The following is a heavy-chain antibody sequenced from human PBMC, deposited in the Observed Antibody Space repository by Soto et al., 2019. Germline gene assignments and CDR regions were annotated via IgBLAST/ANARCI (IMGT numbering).Heavy chain of an antibody. V-gene: IGHV3-66*01. D-gene: IGHD6-19*01. Sequence: GGSLRLSSAASGLSVGRDYMSWVRQAPGKGLERVSIIYNDDSTHYTDSVRGRFTIARDNFKNTLSLQMNSLRAEDTAMYYCARPGWYDAFDVWGQGTMVTVSS. CDR3: ARPGWYDAFDV. J-gene: IGHJ3*01. CDR1: GLSVGRDY. CDR2: IYNDDST.